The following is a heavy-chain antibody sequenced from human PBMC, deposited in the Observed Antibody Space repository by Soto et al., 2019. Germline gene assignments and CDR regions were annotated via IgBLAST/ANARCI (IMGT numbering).Heavy chain of an antibody. CDR1: GYRFTSYW. V-gene: IGHV5-10-1*01. Sequence: GESLKISCKGSGYRFTSYWISWVRQMPGKGLEWMGRIDPSDSYTNYSPSFQGHVTISADKSISTAYLQWSSLKASDTAMYYCASLPIAALLYYGMDVWGQGSTVTVSS. D-gene: IGHD6-6*01. CDR3: ASLPIAALLYYGMDV. J-gene: IGHJ6*02. CDR2: IDPSDSYT.